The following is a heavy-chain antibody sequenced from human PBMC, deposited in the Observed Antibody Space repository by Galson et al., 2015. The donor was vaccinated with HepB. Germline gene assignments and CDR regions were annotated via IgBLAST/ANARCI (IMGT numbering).Heavy chain of an antibody. J-gene: IGHJ4*02. CDR3: ARDREILGDTMGRESRDY. CDR1: GFTFSSYS. V-gene: IGHV3-21*01. D-gene: IGHD3-10*01. Sequence: SLRLSCAASGFTFSSYSMNWVRQAPGKGLEWVSSISSSSTYIYYADSLKGRFTISRDNAKNSLHLQMNSLRVEDTAVYYCARDREILGDTMGRESRDYGVQGTLVTVSS. CDR2: ISSSSTYI.